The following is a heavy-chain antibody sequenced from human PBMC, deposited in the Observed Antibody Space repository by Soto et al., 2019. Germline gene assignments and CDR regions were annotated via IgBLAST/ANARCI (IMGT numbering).Heavy chain of an antibody. CDR3: ARDCSSTNCNYYYGIDV. V-gene: IGHV4-30-2*01. CDR1: GGSVSSGGHS. CDR2: IYHSGST. J-gene: IGHJ6*02. D-gene: IGHD2-2*01. Sequence: SETLSLTCGVSGGSVSSGGHSWSWIRQPPGKGLGWVGYIYHSGSTYYNPSLKSRVTISVVRSKNQFSLKLTSVTSADTAVYYCARDCSSTNCNYYYGIDVWGQGTTVPVS.